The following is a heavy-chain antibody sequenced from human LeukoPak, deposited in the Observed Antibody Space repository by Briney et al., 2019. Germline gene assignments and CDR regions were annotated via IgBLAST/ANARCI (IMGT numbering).Heavy chain of an antibody. CDR2: VSYRGGT. Sequence: SETLSLTCTVSGYSISSGYYWGWIRQPPGKGLEWIGSVSYRGGTYYNPSLKTRVTISVDTSKNQFSLRLSSVTAADTAVYFCARDSRYCSGGNCHLRFDYWGQGTLVTVSS. V-gene: IGHV4-38-2*02. D-gene: IGHD2-15*01. J-gene: IGHJ4*02. CDR3: ARDSRYCSGGNCHLRFDY. CDR1: GYSISSGYY.